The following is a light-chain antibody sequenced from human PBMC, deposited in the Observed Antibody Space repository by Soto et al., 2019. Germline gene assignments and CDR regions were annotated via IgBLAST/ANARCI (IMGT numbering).Light chain of an antibody. Sequence: EIVLERSRPTLSVSPVEIAPLSCRAIQSVSSNLAWYQQKPGQAPRLLIYGASTRATGIPARFSGSGSGTEFTLTITNLEPEDFAVYYCQQRSNWPPEGTFGHGTLLEI. J-gene: IGKJ5*01. CDR3: QQRSNWPPEGT. CDR1: QSVSSN. CDR2: GAS. V-gene: IGKV3-15*01.